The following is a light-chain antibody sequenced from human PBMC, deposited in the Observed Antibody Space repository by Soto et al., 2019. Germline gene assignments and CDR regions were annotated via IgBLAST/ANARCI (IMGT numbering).Light chain of an antibody. Sequence: QSALTQPASVSGSPGQSITNTCTGSSSDIGGYKFVSWYQQHPGKAPKVIMYEVINRPSGVSNRFSGSKSGNTASLTISGLQADDEADYFCSSFSSTSTLIVFGTGTKVTVL. CDR2: EVI. CDR1: SSDIGGYKF. CDR3: SSFSSTSTLIV. V-gene: IGLV2-14*03. J-gene: IGLJ1*01.